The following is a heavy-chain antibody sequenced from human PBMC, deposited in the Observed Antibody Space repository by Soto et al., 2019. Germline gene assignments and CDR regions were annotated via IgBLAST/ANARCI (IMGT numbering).Heavy chain of an antibody. V-gene: IGHV1-8*01. CDR1: GYTFTSYD. Sequence: ASVKVSCKASGYTFTSYDINWVRQATGQGLEWMGWMNPNSGNTGYAQKFQGRVTMTRNTSISTAYMELSSLRSEDTAVYYCVRETWENIVVVPAASYYYYYMDVWGKGTTVTVSS. J-gene: IGHJ6*03. D-gene: IGHD2-2*01. CDR3: VRETWENIVVVPAASYYYYYMDV. CDR2: MNPNSGNT.